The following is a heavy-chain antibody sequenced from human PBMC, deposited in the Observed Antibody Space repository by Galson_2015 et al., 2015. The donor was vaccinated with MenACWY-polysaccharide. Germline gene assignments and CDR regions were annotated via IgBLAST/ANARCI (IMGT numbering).Heavy chain of an antibody. CDR2: ISSSGGRT. Sequence: SLRLSCAASGFTFRNYGMSWVRQAPGKGLEWVSAISSSGGRTYYAYAVKGRFTISRVNSKNTLYLQMNSLRADDTDVYYCAKYEMAGQGPRASFDYWGQGTLVTVSS. J-gene: IGHJ4*02. V-gene: IGHV3-23*01. CDR1: GFTFRNYG. D-gene: IGHD6-19*01. CDR3: AKYEMAGQGPRASFDY.